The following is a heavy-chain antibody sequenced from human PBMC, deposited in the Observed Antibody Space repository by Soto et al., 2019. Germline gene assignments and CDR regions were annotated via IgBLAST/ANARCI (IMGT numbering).Heavy chain of an antibody. CDR1: GFTFSSYG. Sequence: QVHLVESGGGVVQPGRSLRLSCTASGFTFSSYGMHWVRQAPGKGLEWVALIWFDGSNENYADSVKGRFTVSRDNFKNTLYLQLNSLRVEDTAVYYCSRDFSMVRGVMGYWGQGTLGTVSS. CDR2: IWFDGSNE. CDR3: SRDFSMVRGVMGY. D-gene: IGHD3-10*01. J-gene: IGHJ4*02. V-gene: IGHV3-33*01.